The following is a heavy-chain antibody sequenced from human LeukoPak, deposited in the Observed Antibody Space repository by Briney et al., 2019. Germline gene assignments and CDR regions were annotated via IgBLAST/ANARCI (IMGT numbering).Heavy chain of an antibody. D-gene: IGHD2-2*01. J-gene: IGHJ4*02. CDR3: AREMLVIPAAVDY. Sequence: GRSMRLSCGASGFNFSAFSMSWVRQAPGKGLEWVASISLSGRFIYYADSLKGRFTISRDNAKNSVHLQVNSLRAEDTAVYYCAREMLVIPAAVDYWGQGTLVTVSS. CDR1: GFNFSAFS. CDR2: ISLSGRFI. V-gene: IGHV3-21*01.